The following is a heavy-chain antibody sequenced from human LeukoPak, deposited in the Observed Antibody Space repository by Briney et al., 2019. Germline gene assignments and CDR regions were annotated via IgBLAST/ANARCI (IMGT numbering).Heavy chain of an antibody. CDR3: ARDGHGNFWRARRTYYMDV. D-gene: IGHD3-3*01. V-gene: IGHV3-21*01. CDR2: ISSSSSYI. Sequence: GGSLRLSCAASGFTFSSYSMNWVRQAPGKGLEWVSSISSSSSYIYYADSVKGRFTISRDNAKNSLYLQMTSLRAEDTAVYYCARDGHGNFWRARRTYYMDVWGKWTTVTVSS. CDR1: GFTFSSYS. J-gene: IGHJ6*03.